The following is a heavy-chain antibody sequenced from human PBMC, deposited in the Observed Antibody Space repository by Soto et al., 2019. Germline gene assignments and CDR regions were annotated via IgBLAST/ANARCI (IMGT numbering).Heavy chain of an antibody. Sequence: PGGSLRLSCAASGFTFSSYAMSWVRQAPGKGLEWVSAISGSGGSTYYADSVKGRFTISRDNSKNTLYLQMNSLRAEDTAVYYCAKVEYYDFWSGLDYWGQGTLVTVSS. D-gene: IGHD3-3*01. CDR1: GFTFSSYA. CDR3: AKVEYYDFWSGLDY. CDR2: ISGSGGST. J-gene: IGHJ4*02. V-gene: IGHV3-23*01.